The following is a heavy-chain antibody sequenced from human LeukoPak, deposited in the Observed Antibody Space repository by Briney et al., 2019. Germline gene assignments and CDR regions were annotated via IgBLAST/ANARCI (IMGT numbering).Heavy chain of an antibody. Sequence: GGSLRLSCTASGFSFNNAWMSWVRQAPGKGLEWVGRITTTIDGGTTDYAAPVKGRFAISRDDSEDMVFLQMNSLKIEDTAVYYCTRCIAALLGYWGQGTLVTVSS. CDR3: TRCIAALLGY. J-gene: IGHJ4*02. CDR2: ITTTIDGGTT. V-gene: IGHV3-15*01. CDR1: GFSFNNAW. D-gene: IGHD6-6*01.